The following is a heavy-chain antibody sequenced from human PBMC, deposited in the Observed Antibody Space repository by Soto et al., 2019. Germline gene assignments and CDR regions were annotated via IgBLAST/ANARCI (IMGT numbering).Heavy chain of an antibody. CDR3: AKLSTSGWYGHIDY. CDR2: ISNSGAAA. J-gene: IGHJ4*02. Sequence: GSLRLSCVVSEFTFSSFAMSWVRQAPGKGLEWVSVISNSGAAAYHADSVKGRFTISRDASKTTLYLHMNSLRAEDTAVYYCAKLSTSGWYGHIDYWGQGILVTVSS. D-gene: IGHD6-19*01. CDR1: EFTFSSFA. V-gene: IGHV3-23*01.